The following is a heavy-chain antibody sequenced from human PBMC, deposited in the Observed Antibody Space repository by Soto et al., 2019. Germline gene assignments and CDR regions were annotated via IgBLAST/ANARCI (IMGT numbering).Heavy chain of an antibody. D-gene: IGHD1-26*01. J-gene: IGHJ5*02. CDR3: ARVAIVGAAMRGFDP. CDR1: GYTFTSYA. Sequence: ASVKVSCKASGYTFTSYAMHWVRQAPGQRLEWMGWINAGNGNTKYSQKFQGRVTITRDTSASTAYMELSSLRSEDTAVYYCARVAIVGAAMRGFDPWGQGTLVTVSS. CDR2: INAGNGNT. V-gene: IGHV1-3*01.